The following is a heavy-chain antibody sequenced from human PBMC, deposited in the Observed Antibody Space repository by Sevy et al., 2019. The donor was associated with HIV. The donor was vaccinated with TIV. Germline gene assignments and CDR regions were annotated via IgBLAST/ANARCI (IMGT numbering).Heavy chain of an antibody. Sequence: GGSLRLSCAASGFTFSSYEMNWVRQAPGKGLEWVSYISSSGSTIYYADSVKGRFTISRDNAKNSLYLQMNRLRAEDTTVYYCAGSPSALPNGDPGFDYWGQGTLVTVSS. J-gene: IGHJ4*02. CDR3: AGSPSALPNGDPGFDY. D-gene: IGHD4-17*01. CDR2: ISSSGSTI. CDR1: GFTFSSYE. V-gene: IGHV3-48*03.